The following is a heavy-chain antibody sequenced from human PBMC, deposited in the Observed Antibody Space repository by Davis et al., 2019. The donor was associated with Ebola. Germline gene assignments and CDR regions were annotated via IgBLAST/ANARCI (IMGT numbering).Heavy chain of an antibody. Sequence: ASVKVSCKASGYTFTSYGISWVRQAPGQGLEWMGWISAYNGNTNYAQKLQGRVTMTTDTSTSTAYMELRSLRSDDTAVYYCARVYCSGGSCRHFDYWGQGTLVTVSS. CDR3: ARVYCSGGSCRHFDY. V-gene: IGHV1-18*04. J-gene: IGHJ4*02. CDR1: GYTFTSYG. D-gene: IGHD2-15*01. CDR2: ISAYNGNT.